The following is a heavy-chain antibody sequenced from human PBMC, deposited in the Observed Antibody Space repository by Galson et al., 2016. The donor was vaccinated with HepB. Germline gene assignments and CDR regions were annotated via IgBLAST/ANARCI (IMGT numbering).Heavy chain of an antibody. Sequence: SVKVSCKASGGTFSSYPINWVRQAPGQGLEWMGGIIPISGIANYAQKFQGRVTITADESTSIAYMELSSLRSDDTAVFYCAGSKEYYYYGMDVWGQGTTVTVSS. V-gene: IGHV1-69*13. D-gene: IGHD6-6*01. CDR2: IIPISGIA. J-gene: IGHJ6*02. CDR3: AGSKEYYYYGMDV. CDR1: GGTFSSYP.